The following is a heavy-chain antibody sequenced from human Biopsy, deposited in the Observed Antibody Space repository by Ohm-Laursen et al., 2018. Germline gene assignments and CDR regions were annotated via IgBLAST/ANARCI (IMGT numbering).Heavy chain of an antibody. Sequence: LSLTCAASGFTFNAYWMYWVRQVPGKGLVWVSHIKSVGSWTNYADSVKGRFTISRDNARNALHLQMNSLRTEDTALYYCAKDLGLNYSDRFLFYYGMDVWGRGTTVTVSS. CDR2: IKSVGSWT. V-gene: IGHV3-74*01. CDR3: AKDLGLNYSDRFLFYYGMDV. J-gene: IGHJ6*02. D-gene: IGHD4-17*01. CDR1: GFTFNAYW.